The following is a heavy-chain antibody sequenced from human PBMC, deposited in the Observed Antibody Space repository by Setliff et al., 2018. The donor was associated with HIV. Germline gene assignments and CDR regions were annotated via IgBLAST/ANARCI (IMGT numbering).Heavy chain of an antibody. J-gene: IGHJ5*02. Sequence: SLTCAVYGGSFSGYYWSWIRQPPGKGLEWIGEINHNGSTNYNPSLKSRVTISVDTSKNQLSLKLSSVTAADTAVYYCARTQRWFDPWGQGTLVTVSS. CDR1: GGSFSGYY. D-gene: IGHD2-2*01. CDR2: INHNGST. CDR3: ARTQRWFDP. V-gene: IGHV4-34*01.